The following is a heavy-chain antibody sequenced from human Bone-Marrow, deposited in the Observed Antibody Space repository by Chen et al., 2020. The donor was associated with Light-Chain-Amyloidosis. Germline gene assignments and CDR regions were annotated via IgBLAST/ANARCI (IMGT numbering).Heavy chain of an antibody. CDR1: GFTFSDYG. J-gene: IGHJ4*02. Sequence: QVRLVESGGGVVQPGTSLRLSCTASGFTFSDYGMHWVRQAPGKGLEWVAVIWSDGNYEYYADTVNVRFAIARVNYKKTLYVQMNRLTVDDTGVYYCAGADDVWSGTPDHWGQGTPVTVS. CDR2: IWSDGNYE. CDR3: AGADDVWSGTPDH. D-gene: IGHD3-3*01. V-gene: IGHV3-33*01.